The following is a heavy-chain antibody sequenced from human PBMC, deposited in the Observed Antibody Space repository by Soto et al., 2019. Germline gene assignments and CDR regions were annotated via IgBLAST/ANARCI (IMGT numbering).Heavy chain of an antibody. V-gene: IGHV3-23*01. Sequence: EEQLLESGGGLAQPGGSLRLSCAGSEFTFSKYAMTWVRQAPGKGPEWVSTITRSGDSTYYADSVKGRFTVSRDNSQNTLGLQMNSLRAEDTAVYYCAKEGTESWSYYYFDHWGRGTLVFVSS. D-gene: IGHD1-26*01. CDR2: ITRSGDST. CDR3: AKEGTESWSYYYFDH. CDR1: EFTFSKYA. J-gene: IGHJ4*02.